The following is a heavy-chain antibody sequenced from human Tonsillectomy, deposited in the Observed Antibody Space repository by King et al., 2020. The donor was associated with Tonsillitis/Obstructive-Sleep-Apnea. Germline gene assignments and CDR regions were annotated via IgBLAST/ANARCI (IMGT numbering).Heavy chain of an antibody. J-gene: IGHJ6*03. CDR2: IYHSGST. V-gene: IGHV4-4*02. D-gene: IGHD4-17*01. CDR3: ARSKVYGDYEDYMDV. CDR1: GGSISSSNW. Sequence: QLQESGPGLVKPSGTLSLTCAVSGGSISSSNWWSWVRQPPGKGLEWIGEIYHSGSTNYNPSLKSRVTISVDKAKNQFSLKLSSVTAADTAVYYCARSKVYGDYEDYMDVWGKGTTVTVSS.